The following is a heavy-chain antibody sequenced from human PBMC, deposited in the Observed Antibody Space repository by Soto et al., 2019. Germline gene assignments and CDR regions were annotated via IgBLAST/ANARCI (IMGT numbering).Heavy chain of an antibody. V-gene: IGHV1-18*01. CDR1: GYTFTSYG. Sequence: ASVKVSCKXSGYTFTSYGISWVRQAPGQGLEWMGWISAYNGNTNYAQKLQGRVTMTTDTSTSTAYMELRSLRSDDTAVYYCARDPQKDYGEDAFDIWGQGTMVTVSS. CDR2: ISAYNGNT. CDR3: ARDPQKDYGEDAFDI. J-gene: IGHJ3*02. D-gene: IGHD4-17*01.